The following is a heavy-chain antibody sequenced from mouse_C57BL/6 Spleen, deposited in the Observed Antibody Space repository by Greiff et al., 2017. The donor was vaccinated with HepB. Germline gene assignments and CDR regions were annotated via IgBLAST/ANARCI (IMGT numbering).Heavy chain of an antibody. D-gene: IGHD2-1*01. CDR2: ISDGGSYT. CDR3: ARGGDYGNYFAWFAY. CDR1: GFTFSSYA. V-gene: IGHV5-4*01. Sequence: DVQLVESGGGLVKPGGSLKLSCAASGFTFSSYAMSWVRQTPEKRLEWVATISDGGSYTYYPDNVKGRFTISRDNAKNNLYLQMSHLKSEDTAMYYCARGGDYGNYFAWFAYWGQGTLVTVSA. J-gene: IGHJ3*01.